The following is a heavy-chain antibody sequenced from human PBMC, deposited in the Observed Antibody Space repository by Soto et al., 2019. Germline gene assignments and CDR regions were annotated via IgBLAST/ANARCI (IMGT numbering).Heavy chain of an antibody. D-gene: IGHD2-21*01. CDR1: GGSFTSYS. J-gene: IGHJ6*03. CDR3: AKSLLFVDHGYMDV. Sequence: QVPLVQSGAELKKPGSSVKVSCEASGGSFTSYSFTWVRQAPGQGLEWMGRIIPIQGKANYALKFQDRVTITADRSTTTVYMELTSLRPEDTAVYFCAKSLLFVDHGYMDVWGKGTTVTVSS. V-gene: IGHV1-69*02. CDR2: IIPIQGKA.